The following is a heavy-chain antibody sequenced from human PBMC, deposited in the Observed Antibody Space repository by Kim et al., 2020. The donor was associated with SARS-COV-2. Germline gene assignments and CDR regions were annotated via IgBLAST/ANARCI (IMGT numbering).Heavy chain of an antibody. J-gene: IGHJ4*02. D-gene: IGHD3-10*01. CDR3: TTGSITMVRGVRDY. CDR1: GFTFSNAW. V-gene: IGHV3-15*01. Sequence: GGSLRLSCAASGFTFSNAWMSWVRQAPGKGLEWVGRIKSKTDGGTTDYAAPVKGRFTISRDDSKNTLYLQMNSLKTEDTAVYYCTTGSITMVRGVRDYWGQGTLVTVSS. CDR2: IKSKTDGGTT.